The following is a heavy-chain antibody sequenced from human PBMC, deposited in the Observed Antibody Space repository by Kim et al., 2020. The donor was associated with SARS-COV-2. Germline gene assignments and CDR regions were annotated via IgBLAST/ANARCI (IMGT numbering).Heavy chain of an antibody. Sequence: GGSLRLSCAASGFTFSSCAIHWVRQAPGKGLEWVAVISYDGSNKNYADSVKGRFTISRDNSKNTLYLQMNSLRAEDTALYYYARDPWSRLRGLTYSYYGMDVWGQGTTVTV. CDR3: ARDPWSRLRGLTYSYYGMDV. CDR1: GFTFSSCA. D-gene: IGHD3-10*01. J-gene: IGHJ6*02. CDR2: ISYDGSNK. V-gene: IGHV3-30-3*01.